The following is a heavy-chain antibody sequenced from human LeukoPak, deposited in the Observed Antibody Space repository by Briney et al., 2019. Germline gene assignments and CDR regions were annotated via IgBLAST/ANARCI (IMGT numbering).Heavy chain of an antibody. J-gene: IGHJ6*02. CDR1: GGSFSGYY. CDR2: INHSGST. D-gene: IGHD6-6*01. CDR3: ARGARWSYYYGMDV. Sequence: PSETLSLTCAVYGGSFSGYYWSWIRQPPGKGLEWIGEINHSGSTNYNPSLKSRVTISVDTSKNQFSLKLSSVTAADTAVYYCARGARWSYYYGMDVWGQGTTVTVSS. V-gene: IGHV4-34*01.